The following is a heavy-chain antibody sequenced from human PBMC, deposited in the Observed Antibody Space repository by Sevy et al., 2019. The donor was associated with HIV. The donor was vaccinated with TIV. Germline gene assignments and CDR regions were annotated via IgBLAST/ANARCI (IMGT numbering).Heavy chain of an antibody. V-gene: IGHV1-24*01. J-gene: IGHJ4*02. CDR3: GTTREYYSDSSGYIDY. CDR2: FDPEDGET. CDR1: GYTLTELS. D-gene: IGHD3-22*01. Sequence: ASVNVSCKVSGYTLTELSMHWVRQAPGKGLEWMGRFDPEDGETIYAQKFQGRVTMTEDPSTDTAYMELSSLRSEDTAVYYCGTTREYYSDSSGYIDYWGQGTLVTVSS.